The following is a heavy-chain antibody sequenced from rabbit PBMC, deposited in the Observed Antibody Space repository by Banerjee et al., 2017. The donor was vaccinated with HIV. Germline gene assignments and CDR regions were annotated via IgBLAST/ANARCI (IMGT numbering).Heavy chain of an antibody. CDR1: GFDFSSYG. D-gene: IGHD3-1*01. CDR3: ARVGGYGYFNL. CDR2: INTGSGSA. Sequence: QEQLVESGGGLVQPGGSLKLSCKASGFDFSSYGISWVRQAPGKGLEWIGYINTGSGSAYYASWVNGRFTISLDNAQNTVFLQMTSLTAADTATYFCARVGGYGYFNLWGPGTLVTVS. J-gene: IGHJ4*01. V-gene: IGHV1S47*01.